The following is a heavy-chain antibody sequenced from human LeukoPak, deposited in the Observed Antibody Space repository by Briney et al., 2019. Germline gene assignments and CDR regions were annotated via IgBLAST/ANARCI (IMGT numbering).Heavy chain of an antibody. Sequence: SGGSLRLSCAASGFTFSSYEMIWVRQAPGKGLVWVSRISTDGSSTSYADSVKGRFTISRDNAKNTLYLQMNSLRAEDTAVYYCARDFLHLGGWGQGTMVTVSS. CDR1: GFTFSSYE. D-gene: IGHD3-16*01. CDR2: ISTDGSST. J-gene: IGHJ3*01. CDR3: ARDFLHLGG. V-gene: IGHV3-74*01.